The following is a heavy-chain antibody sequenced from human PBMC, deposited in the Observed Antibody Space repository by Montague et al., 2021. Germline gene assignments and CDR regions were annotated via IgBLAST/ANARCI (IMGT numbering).Heavy chain of an antibody. J-gene: IGHJ3*02. CDR1: GGSISSYY. CDR3: ASAMRGPLRVAMIVYAFDI. Sequence: SETLSLTCTVSGGSISSYYWSWIRQPPGKGLEWIGYIYYSGSTNYNPSLKSRVTISEDTSKNQFSLKLSSVTAADTAVYYCASAMRGPLRVAMIVYAFDIWGQGTLVTVSS. D-gene: IGHD3-22*01. CDR2: IYYSGST. V-gene: IGHV4-59*13.